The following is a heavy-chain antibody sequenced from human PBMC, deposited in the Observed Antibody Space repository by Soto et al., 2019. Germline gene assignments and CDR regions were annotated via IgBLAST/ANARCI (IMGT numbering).Heavy chain of an antibody. Sequence: GGSLRLSCAASGFTFNNYGMSWVRQAPGKGLEWVLAITDSGGSTYYADSVKGRFTISRDNSKKTVYLKVKSLRAEDTAVYYRAKASTVVPLYYFAYWGEGTLVTVFS. D-gene: IGHD2-2*01. J-gene: IGHJ4*02. CDR2: ITDSGGST. CDR3: AKASTVVPLYYFAY. CDR1: GFTFNNYG. V-gene: IGHV3-23*01.